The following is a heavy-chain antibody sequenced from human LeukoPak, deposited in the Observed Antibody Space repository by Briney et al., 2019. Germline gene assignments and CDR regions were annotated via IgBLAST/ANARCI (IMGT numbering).Heavy chain of an antibody. J-gene: IGHJ6*03. Sequence: SETLSLTCTVSGGSISSSSYYWGWIRQPPGKGLEWIGSIYYSGSTYYNPSLKSRVTISVDTSKNQFSLKLSSVTAADTAVYYCARVSGYYDFWSGYYGPDYYYYYYMDVWGQGTTVTVSS. CDR3: ARVSGYYDFWSGYYGPDYYYYYYMDV. CDR1: GGSISSSSYY. CDR2: IYYSGST. V-gene: IGHV4-39*07. D-gene: IGHD3-3*01.